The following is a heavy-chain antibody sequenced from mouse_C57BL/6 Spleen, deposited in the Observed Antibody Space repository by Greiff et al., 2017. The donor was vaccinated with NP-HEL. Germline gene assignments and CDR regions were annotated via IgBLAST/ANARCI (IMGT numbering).Heavy chain of an antibody. D-gene: IGHD1-1*02. CDR1: GFTFSDYY. CDR2: ISNGGGST. V-gene: IGHV5-12*01. J-gene: IGHJ2*01. Sequence: EVKVVESGGGLVQPGGSLKLSCAASGFTFSDYYMYWVRQTPEKRLEWVAYISNGGGSTYYPDTVKGRFTISRDNAKNTLYLQMSRLKSEDTAMYYCARGTMGYFDYWGQGTTLTVSS. CDR3: ARGTMGYFDY.